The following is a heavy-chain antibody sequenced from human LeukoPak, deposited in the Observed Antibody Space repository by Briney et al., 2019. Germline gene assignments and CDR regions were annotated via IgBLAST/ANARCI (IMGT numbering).Heavy chain of an antibody. Sequence: ETLSLTCTVSGVSISSSNSYWGWIRQPPGKGLEWVSAISGSGGSTYYADSVKGRFTISRDNSKNTLHLQMNSLRAEDTAVYYCAKSGSAFSAAGSSDYWGQGTLVTVSS. J-gene: IGHJ4*02. CDR2: ISGSGGST. CDR3: AKSGSAFSAAGSSDY. CDR1: GVSISSSNSY. D-gene: IGHD2-15*01. V-gene: IGHV3-23*01.